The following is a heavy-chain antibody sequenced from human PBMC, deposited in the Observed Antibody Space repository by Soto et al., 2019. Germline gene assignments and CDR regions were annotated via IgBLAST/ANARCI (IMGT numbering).Heavy chain of an antibody. CDR1: GFTFSSYA. CDR3: AKEGKTRIAVADMRDGDY. J-gene: IGHJ4*02. V-gene: IGHV3-23*01. CDR2: ISGSGGST. Sequence: GGSLRLSCAASGFTFSSYAMSWVRQAPGKGLEWVSAISGSGGSTYYADSVKGRFTISRDNSKNTLYLQMNSLRAEDTAVYYCAKEGKTRIAVADMRDGDYWGQGTLVTVSS. D-gene: IGHD6-19*01.